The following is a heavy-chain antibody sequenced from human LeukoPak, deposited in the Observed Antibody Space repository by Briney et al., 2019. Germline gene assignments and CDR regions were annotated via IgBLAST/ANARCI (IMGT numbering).Heavy chain of an antibody. V-gene: IGHV4-59*12. J-gene: IGHJ6*02. D-gene: IGHD3-10*01. CDR2: IYYSGTT. CDR3: ARAPGSGSYYNQNPYYYGMDV. Sequence: PSETLSLTCTVSGGSISSYYWSWIRQPPGKGLEWIGYIYYSGTTNYNPSLKSRVTISVDTSKNQFSLKLSSVTAADTAVYYCARAPGSGSYYNQNPYYYGMDVWGQGATVTVSS. CDR1: GGSISSYY.